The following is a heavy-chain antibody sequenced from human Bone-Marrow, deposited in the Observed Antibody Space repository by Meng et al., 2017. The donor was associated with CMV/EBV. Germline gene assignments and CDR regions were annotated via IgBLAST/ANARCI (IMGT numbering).Heavy chain of an antibody. CDR3: AKGSYCSSTSCYRGAFDI. CDR1: GFTFSSYG. Sequence: GESLKISCAASGFTFSSYGMHWVRQAPGKGLEWVAFIRYDGSNKYYADSVKGRFTISRDNSKNTLYLQMNSLRAEDTAVYYCAKGSYCSSTSCYRGAFDIWGQGTMVTV. J-gene: IGHJ3*02. V-gene: IGHV3-30*02. D-gene: IGHD2-2*02. CDR2: IRYDGSNK.